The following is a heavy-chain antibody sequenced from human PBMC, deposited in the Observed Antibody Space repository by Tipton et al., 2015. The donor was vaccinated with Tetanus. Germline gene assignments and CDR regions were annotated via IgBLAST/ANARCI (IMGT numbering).Heavy chain of an antibody. D-gene: IGHD2-21*01. CDR1: GGSFSNYY. J-gene: IGHJ3*01. Sequence: TLSLTCAVYGGSFSNYYWSWIRQPPGKGLEWIGEVHPSGSTSYNPSLESRVTISIDTSKNQFSLKLTSLTAADTSVYFCARRSHIGAPVWGQGTLVTVAS. CDR2: VHPSGST. V-gene: IGHV4-34*01. CDR3: ARRSHIGAPV.